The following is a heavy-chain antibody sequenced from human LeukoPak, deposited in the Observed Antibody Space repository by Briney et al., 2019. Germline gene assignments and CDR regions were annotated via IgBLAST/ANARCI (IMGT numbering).Heavy chain of an antibody. D-gene: IGHD3-10*01. J-gene: IGHJ4*02. CDR3: AGGDGWFGELLSFDY. CDR1: GFTFSSYS. CDR2: ISSSNNTK. V-gene: IGHV3-48*02. Sequence: GGSLRLSCAASGFTFSSYSMNWVRQAPGKGLEWVSHISSSNNTKCYADSVKGRFTISRDNAKNSLYLQMNSLRDEDTAVYFCAGGDGWFGELLSFDYWGQGTLVTVSS.